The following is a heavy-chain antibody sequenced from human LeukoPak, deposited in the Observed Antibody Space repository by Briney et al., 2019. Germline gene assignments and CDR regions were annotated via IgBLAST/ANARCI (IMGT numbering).Heavy chain of an antibody. Sequence: SETLSLTCTVSGGSISSGDYYWSWIRQPPGKGLEWIGYIYYSGSTYYNPSLKSRVTISVDTSKNQFSLKLSSVTAADTAVYYCATVGYLELYFDYWGQGTLVTVSS. CDR1: GGSISSGDYY. CDR2: IYYSGST. V-gene: IGHV4-30-4*08. CDR3: ATVGYLELYFDY. D-gene: IGHD1-7*01. J-gene: IGHJ4*02.